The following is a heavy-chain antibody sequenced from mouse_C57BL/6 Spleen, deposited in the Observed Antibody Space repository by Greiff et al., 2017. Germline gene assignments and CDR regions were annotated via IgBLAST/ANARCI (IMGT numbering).Heavy chain of an antibody. CDR1: GYAFSSSW. J-gene: IGHJ4*01. Sequence: VKVVESGPELVKPGASVKISCKASGYAFSSSWMNWVKQRPGKGLEWIGRIYPGDGDTNYNGKFKGKATLTADKSSSTAYMQLSSLTSEDSAVYFCARGGLTTVVADAMDYWGQGTSVTVSS. CDR3: ARGGLTTVVADAMDY. D-gene: IGHD1-1*01. V-gene: IGHV1-82*01. CDR2: IYPGDGDT.